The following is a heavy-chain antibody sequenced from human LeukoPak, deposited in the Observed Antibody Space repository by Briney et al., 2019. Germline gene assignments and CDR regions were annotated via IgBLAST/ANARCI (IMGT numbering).Heavy chain of an antibody. CDR2: ITTSDGDT. CDR3: AKDGGLWVSAHWGDS. V-gene: IGHV3-23*01. CDR1: GFTFSSYT. Sequence: GGSLRLSCAASGFTFSSYTMSWVRQAPGKGLEWVSTITTSDGDTYYADSVKGRFTVSRDNSKNTLYLQMNSPRAEDTAVYYCAKDGGLWVSAHWGDSWGRGTLVTVSS. J-gene: IGHJ4*02. D-gene: IGHD7-27*01.